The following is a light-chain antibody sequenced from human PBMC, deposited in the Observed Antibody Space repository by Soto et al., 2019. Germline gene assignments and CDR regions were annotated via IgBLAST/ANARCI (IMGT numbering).Light chain of an antibody. CDR1: SSNVGSNY. V-gene: IGLV1-47*01. CDR2: GNN. CDR3: AAWDDSLSGLVV. Sequence: QSVLIQPPSASGTPGQRVTIFCSGSSSNVGSNYVSWYQQLPGTAPKLLVFGNNQRPSGVPDRFSASKSGTSASLAISGLRSEDEADYFCAAWDDSLSGLVVFGGGTQLTVL. J-gene: IGLJ2*01.